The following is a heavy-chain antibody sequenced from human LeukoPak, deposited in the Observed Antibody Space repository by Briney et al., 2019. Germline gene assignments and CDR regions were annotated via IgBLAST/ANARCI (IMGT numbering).Heavy chain of an antibody. CDR2: IYYSGST. CDR3: ATGRAYYDILTGDYYFDY. D-gene: IGHD3-9*01. V-gene: IGHV4-39*01. Sequence: SETLSLTCTVSGGSISSSSYYWGWIRQPPGKGLEWIGSIYYSGSTYYNPSLKSRVTISVDTSKNQFSLKLSSVTAADTAVYYCATGRAYYDILTGDYYFDYWGQGALVTVSS. J-gene: IGHJ4*02. CDR1: GGSISSSSYY.